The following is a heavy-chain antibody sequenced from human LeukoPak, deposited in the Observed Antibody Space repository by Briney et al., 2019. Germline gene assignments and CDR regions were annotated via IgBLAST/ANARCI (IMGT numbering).Heavy chain of an antibody. CDR2: ISSSGSTI. D-gene: IGHD6-19*01. CDR1: GFTFSSYE. V-gene: IGHV3-48*03. CDR3: ARDEPFSSGWSYAFDI. Sequence: PGGSLRLSCAASGFTFSSYEMNWVRQAPGKGLEWVSYISSSGSTIYYADSVKGRFTISRDNAKNSLYLQMNSLRAEDPAVYYCARDEPFSSGWSYAFDIWGQGTMVTVSS. J-gene: IGHJ3*02.